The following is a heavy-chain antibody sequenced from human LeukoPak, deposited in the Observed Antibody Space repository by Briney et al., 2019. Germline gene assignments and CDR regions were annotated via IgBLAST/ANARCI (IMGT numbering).Heavy chain of an antibody. CDR2: IFHTGST. CDR1: GASISSYY. V-gene: IGHV4-59*01. Sequence: PSETLSLTCTVSGASISSYYWSWIRQPPGKGLEWIGYIFHTGSTNYNPPLKSRVTISADTSKNQFSLKLSSVTAADTAVYYCARQKTYSGSYYFDYWGQGTLVTVSS. CDR3: ARQKTYSGSYYFDY. J-gene: IGHJ4*02. D-gene: IGHD1-26*01.